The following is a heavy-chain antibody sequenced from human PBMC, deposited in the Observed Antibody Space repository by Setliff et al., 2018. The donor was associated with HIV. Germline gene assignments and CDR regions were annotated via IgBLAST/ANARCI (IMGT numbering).Heavy chain of an antibody. Sequence: TSETLSLTCTVSGGPMSGYYWSWLRQSPVKGLEWIGCIYSSGTTNYNPSFKSRVTISVDTSKNQFSLKLSSVTAADTAVYYCARGAIAAAGTDYWGQGTLVTVSS. V-gene: IGHV4-4*09. J-gene: IGHJ4*02. CDR3: ARGAIAAAGTDY. CDR1: GGPMSGYY. CDR2: IYSSGTT. D-gene: IGHD6-13*01.